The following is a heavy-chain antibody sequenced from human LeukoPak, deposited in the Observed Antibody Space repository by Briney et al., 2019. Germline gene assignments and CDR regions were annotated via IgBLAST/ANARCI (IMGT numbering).Heavy chain of an antibody. CDR1: GFIFDDFS. J-gene: IGHJ4*02. D-gene: IGHD6-13*01. V-gene: IGHV3-9*01. CDR2: ITWHGRST. Sequence: PGRSLRLSCAASGFIFDDFSMFWVRQVPGKGLEWVSSITWHGRSTAYADSVRGRFTISRDNAKYSLYLQMNSLRPEDTAFYYCIKATTRRVPAATIDSWGQGTLVTVSS. CDR3: IKATTRRVPAATIDS.